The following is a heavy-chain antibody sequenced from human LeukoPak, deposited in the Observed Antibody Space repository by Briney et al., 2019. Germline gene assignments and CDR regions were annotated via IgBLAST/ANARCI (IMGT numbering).Heavy chain of an antibody. D-gene: IGHD3-10*01. J-gene: IGHJ4*02. CDR2: ISSSSSYI. CDR1: GFTFSSYS. V-gene: IGHV3-21*01. Sequence: GRSLRLSCAASGFTFSSYSMNWVRQAPGKGLEWVSSISSSSSYIYYADSVKGRFTISRDNSKNTLYLQMNSLRAEDTAVYYCARGNTMVRGVTNYWGQGTLVTVSS. CDR3: ARGNTMVRGVTNY.